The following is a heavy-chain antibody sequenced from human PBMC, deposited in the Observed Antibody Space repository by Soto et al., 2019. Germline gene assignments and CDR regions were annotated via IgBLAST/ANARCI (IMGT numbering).Heavy chain of an antibody. D-gene: IGHD6-13*01. V-gene: IGHV1-18*01. Sequence: QVQLVQSGAEVKKPGASVKVSCKASGYTFTSYGISWVRQAPGQGLEWMGWISAYNGNTNYAQKLQARVTMTTDTSTSTADMELRSLRSDDTAVYYCAREGSSFVRTWVYFDYRGQGTLVTVSS. CDR1: GYTFTSYG. J-gene: IGHJ4*02. CDR2: ISAYNGNT. CDR3: AREGSSFVRTWVYFDY.